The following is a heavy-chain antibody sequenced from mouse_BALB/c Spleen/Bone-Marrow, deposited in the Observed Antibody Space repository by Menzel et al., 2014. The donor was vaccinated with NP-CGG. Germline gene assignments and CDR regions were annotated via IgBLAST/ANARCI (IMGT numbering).Heavy chain of an antibody. D-gene: IGHD2-3*01. CDR3: TRDDGSFAY. CDR1: GYTFTSYW. J-gene: IGHJ3*01. Sequence: VQLQQSGAELVRPGASVKLSCKASGYTFTSYWINWVKQRPGQGLEWIGNICPSDSYTNYNQKFKDEATLTVDKSSSTAYMQLSSPTSEDSAVYYCTRDDGSFAYWGQGTLVTVSA. CDR2: ICPSDSYT. V-gene: IGHV1-69*02.